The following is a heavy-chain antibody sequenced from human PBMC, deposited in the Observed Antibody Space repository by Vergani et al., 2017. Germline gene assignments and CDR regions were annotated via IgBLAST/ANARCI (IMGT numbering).Heavy chain of an antibody. V-gene: IGHV1-24*01. D-gene: IGHD3-22*01. CDR2: FDPEHGEV. J-gene: IGHJ4*02. CDR1: GYSLTELT. CDR3: AIVTDYNDSSGYYLDY. Sequence: QVQLVQSGSEVRKPGASVKVSCQVSGYSLTELTIHWVRQAPGKGLEWMGGFDPEHGEVTFAHHIQGRVTMTEDRSTETAYMELSSLRPEDTALYYCAIVTDYNDSSGYYLDYWGQGTLVTVSS.